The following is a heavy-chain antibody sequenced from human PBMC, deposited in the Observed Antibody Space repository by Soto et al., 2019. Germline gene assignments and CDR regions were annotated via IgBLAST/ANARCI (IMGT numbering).Heavy chain of an antibody. CDR3: ARDLRRGGVGYGMDI. CDR1: GFAFTSYA. D-gene: IGHD3-16*01. J-gene: IGHJ6*02. V-gene: IGHV1-3*01. Sequence: QVQLVQSGAEVKKPGASVKISCKASGFAFTSYAIHWVRQAPGQRLEWMGWINAGNGNTKYSHKLQGSVTITRDTSASTEYMELSGMRCEDTSVYYCARDLRRGGVGYGMDIWGQGTTVTVSS. CDR2: INAGNGNT.